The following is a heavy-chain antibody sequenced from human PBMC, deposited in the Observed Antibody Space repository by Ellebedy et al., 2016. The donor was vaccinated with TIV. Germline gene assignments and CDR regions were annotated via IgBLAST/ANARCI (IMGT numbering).Heavy chain of an antibody. Sequence: GGSLRLSCAASGFTFSGYWMIWVRQAPGKGLQWVANINPDGSEQWYVDSVKGRFTVSRDNAKNTLYLQMNSLRAEDTAVYYCARDVLFGEIWPWGQGTLVTVSS. CDR2: INPDGSEQ. CDR1: GFTFSGYW. V-gene: IGHV3-7*01. J-gene: IGHJ1*01. CDR3: ARDVLFGEIWP. D-gene: IGHD3-10*01.